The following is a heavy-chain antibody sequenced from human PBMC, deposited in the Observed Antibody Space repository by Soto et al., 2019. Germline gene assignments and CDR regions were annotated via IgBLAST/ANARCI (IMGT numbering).Heavy chain of an antibody. V-gene: IGHV3-74*01. Sequence: PGGSLRLSCAASGFTFSPFWMHWVRQVPGKGPVWVSRINSDGNSTSYADSVKGRFTISRDNAKNTLYLQMNSLRAEDTAVYYCARDQDYDILTGYYTPHYYGMDVWGQGTTVTVSS. CDR1: GFTFSPFW. D-gene: IGHD3-9*01. CDR2: INSDGNST. J-gene: IGHJ6*02. CDR3: ARDQDYDILTGYYTPHYYGMDV.